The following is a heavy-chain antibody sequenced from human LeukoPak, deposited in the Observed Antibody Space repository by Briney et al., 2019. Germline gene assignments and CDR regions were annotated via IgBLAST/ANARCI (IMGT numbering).Heavy chain of an antibody. CDR1: GGSISSSSYY. CDR2: MYYSGST. D-gene: IGHD6-13*01. J-gene: IGHJ4*02. CDR3: ASGGSSPVDY. Sequence: SETLSLTCIVSGGSISSSSYYWGWIRQPPGKGLEWIGSMYYSGSTYYNPSLKSRVTISVDTSKNQFSLKLSSVTAADTAVYYCASGGSSPVDYWGQGTLVTVSS. V-gene: IGHV4-39*07.